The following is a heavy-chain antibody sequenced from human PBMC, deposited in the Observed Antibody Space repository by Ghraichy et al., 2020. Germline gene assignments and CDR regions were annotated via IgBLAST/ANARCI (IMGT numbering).Heavy chain of an antibody. D-gene: IGHD1-20*01. CDR1: GGSFSGYY. J-gene: IGHJ4*02. CDR3: ARAPRITGLDY. V-gene: IGHV4-34*01. Sequence: SQTLSLTCAVYGGSFSGYYWSWIRQPPGKGLEWIGEINHSGSTNYNPSLKSRVTISVDTSKNQFSLKLSSVTAADTAVYYCARAPRITGLDYWGQGTLVTVSS. CDR2: INHSGST.